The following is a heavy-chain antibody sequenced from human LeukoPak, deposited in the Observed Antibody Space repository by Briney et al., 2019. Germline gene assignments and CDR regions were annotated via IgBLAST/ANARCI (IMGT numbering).Heavy chain of an antibody. J-gene: IGHJ5*02. Sequence: SETLSLTCTVSGDSMATYFWGWIRRPPGKGLEWIGFSYYNGNTDYSPSLKSRVTMSVDTSKNQLSLKLTSVTAADTAVYFCARLSGYDGGFDPWGQGTLVTVSS. V-gene: IGHV4-59*08. CDR2: SYYNGNT. CDR3: ARLSGYDGGFDP. D-gene: IGHD5-12*01. CDR1: GDSMATYF.